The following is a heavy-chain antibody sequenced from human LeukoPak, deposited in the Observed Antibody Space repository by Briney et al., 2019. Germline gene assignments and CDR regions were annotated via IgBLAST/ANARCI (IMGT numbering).Heavy chain of an antibody. CDR1: GGSFSGYY. Sequence: SETLSLTCAVYGGSFSGYYWSWIRQPPGKGLEWIGEINHSGSTNYNPSLKSRVTISVDTSKNQFSLKLNSVTAADTAVYYCARWGGRSGGWYHSDYWGQGTLVTVSS. CDR3: ARWGGRSGGWYHSDY. V-gene: IGHV4-34*01. J-gene: IGHJ4*02. CDR2: INHSGST. D-gene: IGHD6-19*01.